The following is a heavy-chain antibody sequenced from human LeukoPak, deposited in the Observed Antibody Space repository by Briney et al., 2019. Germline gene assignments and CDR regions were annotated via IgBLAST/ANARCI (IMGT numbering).Heavy chain of an antibody. CDR2: ISSNGGST. V-gene: IGHV3-64*01. Sequence: GGSLRLSCAASGFTFSSYAMHWVRQAPGKGLEYVSAISSNGGSTYYANSMKGRFTISRDNSKNTLFLQMGSLRAEDMAVYYCARDQSGTYYYDSSGLDYWGQGTLVTVSS. CDR1: GFTFSSYA. J-gene: IGHJ4*02. D-gene: IGHD3-22*01. CDR3: ARDQSGTYYYDSSGLDY.